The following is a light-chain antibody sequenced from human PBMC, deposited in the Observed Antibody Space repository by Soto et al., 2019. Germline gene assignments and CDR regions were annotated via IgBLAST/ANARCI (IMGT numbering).Light chain of an antibody. V-gene: IGKV1-5*03. CDR2: KAS. J-gene: IGKJ1*01. Sequence: DIQMTQSPSTLSASVGDRVTITCRASQSISSWLAWYQQKPGKAPKLLIYKASSLESGVPSRFSGSGSGTDFSLTISSLQPDDFATYYCQQYNSYSPETFGQGTKVEIK. CDR3: QQYNSYSPET. CDR1: QSISSW.